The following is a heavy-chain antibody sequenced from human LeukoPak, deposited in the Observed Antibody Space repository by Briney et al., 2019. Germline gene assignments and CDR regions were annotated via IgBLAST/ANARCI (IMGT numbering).Heavy chain of an antibody. V-gene: IGHV5-51*01. Sequence: GESLKISCKGSGYSFANNWIAWVRQMPGKGLEWMGIIHPGDSDTRYSPSFQGQVTISADKSISTAYLQWSSLKASDTAMYYCAAAAAGTDLYGMDVWGQGTTVTVSS. CDR1: GYSFANNW. CDR2: IHPGDSDT. D-gene: IGHD6-13*01. J-gene: IGHJ6*02. CDR3: AAAAAGTDLYGMDV.